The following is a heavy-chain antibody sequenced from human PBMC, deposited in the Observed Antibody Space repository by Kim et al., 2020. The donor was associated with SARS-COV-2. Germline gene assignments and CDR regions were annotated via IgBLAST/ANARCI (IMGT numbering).Heavy chain of an antibody. CDR1: GGTFSSYA. Sequence: SVKVSCKASGGTFSSYAISWVRQAPGQGLEWMGGIIPIFGTANYAQKFQGRVTITADESTSTAYMELSSLRSEDTAVYYCAREGYYDILTGYYSTQYYYGMDVWGQGTTVTVSS. J-gene: IGHJ6*02. CDR2: IIPIFGTA. V-gene: IGHV1-69*13. D-gene: IGHD3-9*01. CDR3: AREGYYDILTGYYSTQYYYGMDV.